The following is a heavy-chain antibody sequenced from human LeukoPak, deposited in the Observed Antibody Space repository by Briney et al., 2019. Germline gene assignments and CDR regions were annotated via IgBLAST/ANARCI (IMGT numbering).Heavy chain of an antibody. CDR2: LYYGVST. CDR3: ARGRQNYGDYPY. Sequence: GGSLSLSCVVSGFPVSGDYISWFRQAPGKGLEWVSVLYYGVSTFYKDSVRGRFTTSGDKFKNTVYLQMNSLRAEDTAVYYCARGRQNYGDYPYWGQGTLVTVSS. D-gene: IGHD4-17*01. CDR1: GFPVSGDY. V-gene: IGHV3-53*01. J-gene: IGHJ4*02.